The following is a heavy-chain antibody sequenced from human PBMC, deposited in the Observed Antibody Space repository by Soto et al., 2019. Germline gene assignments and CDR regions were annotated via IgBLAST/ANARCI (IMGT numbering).Heavy chain of an antibody. CDR2: SSATGAGT. D-gene: IGHD1-7*01. CDR3: AKDRRAGGNYGFYSDF. CDR1: GFTFSSDG. J-gene: IGHJ4*02. V-gene: IGHV3-23*01. Sequence: EVQLLDSGGGLVQPGGSLRLSCAASGFTFSSDGMPWFRQAPGKGLEWVSFSSATGAGTDYADSVKGRFTISRDNSKNTLYLKMTSLRADDTAVYYCAKDRRAGGNYGFYSDFWGQGALVIVSS.